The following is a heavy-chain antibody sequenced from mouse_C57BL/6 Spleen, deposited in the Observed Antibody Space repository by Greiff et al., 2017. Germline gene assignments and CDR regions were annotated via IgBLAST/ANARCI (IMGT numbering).Heavy chain of an antibody. D-gene: IGHD2-4*01. Sequence: QVQLQQSGAELVRPGTSVKVSCKASGYAFTNYLIEWVKQRPGQGLEWIGVINPGSGGTNYNEKFKGKATLTADKSSSTAYMQLSSLTSEDSAVYFCARPDYGEGFAYWGQGTLVTVSA. CDR3: ARPDYGEGFAY. CDR1: GYAFTNYL. CDR2: INPGSGGT. J-gene: IGHJ3*01. V-gene: IGHV1-54*01.